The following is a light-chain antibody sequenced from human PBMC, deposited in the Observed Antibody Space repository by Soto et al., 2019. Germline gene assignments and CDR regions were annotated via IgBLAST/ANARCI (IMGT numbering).Light chain of an antibody. V-gene: IGKV3-11*01. CDR2: DAS. Sequence: EIVLTQSPATLSLSPGERATLSCRASQSVSSYLAWYQQKPGQAPRLLIYDASNRATGIPARLSGSGSGTDFTLTSSSLEPEDFAVYYCQQSSNGLLTFGGGTKVEIK. J-gene: IGKJ4*01. CDR3: QQSSNGLLT. CDR1: QSVSSY.